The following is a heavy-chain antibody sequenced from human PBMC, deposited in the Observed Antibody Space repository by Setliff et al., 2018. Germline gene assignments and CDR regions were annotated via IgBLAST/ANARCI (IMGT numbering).Heavy chain of an antibody. V-gene: IGHV1-3*04. CDR1: GYTFTSYA. CDR2: INTGNGNT. J-gene: IGHJ3*02. D-gene: IGHD3-10*01. CDR3: ARAYYYGSGSYYNGYDAFDI. Sequence: ASVKVSCKASGYTFTSYAMHWVRQAPGQRLEWMGWINTGNGNTKYSQQFQGRVTITRDTSANTAYMELRSLRSDDTAVYYCARAYYYGSGSYYNGYDAFDIWGQGTMVTVSS.